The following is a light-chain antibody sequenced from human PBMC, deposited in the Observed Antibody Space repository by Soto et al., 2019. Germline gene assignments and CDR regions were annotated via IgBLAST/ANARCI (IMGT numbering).Light chain of an antibody. Sequence: QSALTQPASVSGSPGQSMTLSCTGTSSDVGGYDYVSWYQHHPGKAPKLMIFDVSNRPSGVSNRFSASKSGNTASLTISGHQAEEEADYYCSSYTASSTYVFGTGTKLTVL. V-gene: IGLV2-14*03. CDR1: SSDVGGYDY. CDR2: DVS. J-gene: IGLJ1*01. CDR3: SSYTASSTYV.